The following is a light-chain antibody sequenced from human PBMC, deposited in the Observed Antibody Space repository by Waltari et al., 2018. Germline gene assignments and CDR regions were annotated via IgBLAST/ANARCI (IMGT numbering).Light chain of an antibody. V-gene: IGKV1-39*01. J-gene: IGKJ2*01. CDR3: QQSYITAYT. Sequence: IEMTQSPSSLSASVGDRVTITCRASQSISTSLNWYQQIPGKAPKLLIYLASTLQSGVPSRCSGSGSGTDFSLTISSLQPEDFATYYCQQSYITAYTFGKATKL. CDR1: QSISTS. CDR2: LAS.